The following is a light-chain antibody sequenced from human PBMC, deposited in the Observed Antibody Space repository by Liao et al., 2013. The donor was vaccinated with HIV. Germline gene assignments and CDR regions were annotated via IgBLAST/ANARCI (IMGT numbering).Light chain of an antibody. J-gene: IGLJ2*01. CDR3: QAWDSRADVV. V-gene: IGLV3-21*01. CDR1: DIGSKS. CDR2: QDS. Sequence: SYELTQPPSVSVAPGKTARIACGGYDIGSKSVHWYQQKPGQSPVLVIYQDSKRPSGIPERFSGSNSGNTATLTISGTQAMDEADYFCQAWDSRADVVFGGGTKLTVL.